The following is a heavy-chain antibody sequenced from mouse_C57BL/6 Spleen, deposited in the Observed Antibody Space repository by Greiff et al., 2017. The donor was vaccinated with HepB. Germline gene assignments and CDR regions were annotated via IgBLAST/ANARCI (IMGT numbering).Heavy chain of an antibody. V-gene: IGHV5-17*01. CDR2: ISSGSSTI. J-gene: IGHJ3*01. Sequence: DVHLVESGGGLVKPGGSLKLSCAASGFTFSDYGMHWVRQAPEKGLEWVAYISSGSSTIYYADTVKGRFTISRDNAKNTLFLQMTSLRSEDTAMYYCARRDYGSSHSAWFAYWGQGTLVTVSA. CDR3: ARRDYGSSHSAWFAY. CDR1: GFTFSDYG. D-gene: IGHD1-1*01.